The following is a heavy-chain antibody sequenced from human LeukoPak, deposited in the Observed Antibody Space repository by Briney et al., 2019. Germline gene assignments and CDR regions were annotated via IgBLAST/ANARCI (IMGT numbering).Heavy chain of an antibody. CDR1: GFTFSSYW. J-gene: IGHJ6*03. CDR3: ARIGPGGTTFGILMSISYYYDMDV. Sequence: GGSLRLSCAASGFTFSSYWMSWVRQAPGKGLEWVASIRQDGSAKYYVESVKGRFTISRDNTNNLVYLQMTSLRAEDTAVYYCARIGPGGTTFGILMSISYYYDMDVWGKGTTVTVSS. CDR2: IRQDGSAK. V-gene: IGHV3-7*03. D-gene: IGHD3-3*01.